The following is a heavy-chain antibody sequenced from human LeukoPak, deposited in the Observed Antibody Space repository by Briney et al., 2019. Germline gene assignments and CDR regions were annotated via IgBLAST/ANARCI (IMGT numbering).Heavy chain of an antibody. CDR1: GFTFSSYS. D-gene: IGHD5-18*01. J-gene: IGHJ4*02. V-gene: IGHV3-21*01. CDR2: ISSSSSYI. Sequence: GGSLRLSCAASGFTFSSYSMNWVLHAPGKGLEWVSSISSSSSYIYYADSVKGRFTISRDNAKNSLYLQMNSLRAEDTAVYYCAPDVDTAMRYWGQGTLVTVSS. CDR3: APDVDTAMRY.